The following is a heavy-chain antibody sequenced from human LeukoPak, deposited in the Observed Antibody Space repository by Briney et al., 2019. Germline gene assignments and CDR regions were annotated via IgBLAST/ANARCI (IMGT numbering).Heavy chain of an antibody. D-gene: IGHD2-2*01. V-gene: IGHV4-30-4*07. CDR2: IYYSGST. J-gene: IGHJ3*02. Sequence: SETLSLTCAVSGGSISSGGYSWSWIRQPPGKGLEWIGYIYYSGSTYYNPSLKSRVTISVDTSKNQFSLKLSSVTAADTAVYYCARVRTRWGLYAFDIWGQGTMVTVSS. CDR3: ARVRTRWGLYAFDI. CDR1: GGSISSGGYS.